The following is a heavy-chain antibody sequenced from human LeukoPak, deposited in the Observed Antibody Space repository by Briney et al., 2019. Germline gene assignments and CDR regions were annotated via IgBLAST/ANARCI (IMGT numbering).Heavy chain of an antibody. J-gene: IGHJ4*02. CDR3: ARYRELRVLDFDY. V-gene: IGHV3-21*01. CDR1: GFTFSSYS. D-gene: IGHD1-26*01. CDR2: ISSSSSYI. Sequence: GGSLILSCAASGFTFSSYSMNWVRQAPGKGLEWVSSISSSSSYIYYADSVKGRFTISRDNAKNSLYLQMNSLRAEDTAVYYCARYRELRVLDFDYWGQGTLVTVSS.